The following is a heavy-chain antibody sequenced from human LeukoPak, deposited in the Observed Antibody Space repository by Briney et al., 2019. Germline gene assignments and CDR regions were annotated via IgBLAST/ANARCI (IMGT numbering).Heavy chain of an antibody. V-gene: IGHV3-23*01. J-gene: IGHJ4*02. Sequence: GGSLRLSCAASGFTFGLYAMNWVRQAPGKGLEWVATVSGSGSNRYYAGSVEGRFTISRDNSKNTLYLQMNSLRAEDTALYYCAKDIRGYNQRSQDWGQGTLVTVSS. CDR2: VSGSGSNR. CDR3: AKDIRGYNQRSQD. CDR1: GFTFGLYA. D-gene: IGHD5-18*01.